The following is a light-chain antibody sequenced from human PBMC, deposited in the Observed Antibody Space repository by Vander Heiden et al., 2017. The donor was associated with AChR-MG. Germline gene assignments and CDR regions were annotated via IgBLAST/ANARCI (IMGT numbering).Light chain of an antibody. Sequence: DTQMTQSPSSIPASVGDRVTITCRATQSISHYFNWYRQRPGEPPDLLIYDMSTLQTGLPSRFSGSGSGTDFTLTISSLQPEDFATYYCQQSYTSPYGFGPGTKVDLK. CDR1: QSISHY. CDR2: DMS. CDR3: QQSYTSPYG. V-gene: IGKV1-39*01. J-gene: IGKJ3*01.